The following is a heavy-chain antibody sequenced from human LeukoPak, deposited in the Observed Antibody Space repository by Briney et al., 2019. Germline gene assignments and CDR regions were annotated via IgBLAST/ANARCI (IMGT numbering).Heavy chain of an antibody. J-gene: IGHJ4*02. V-gene: IGHV4-59*08. CDR1: GGSISSYY. D-gene: IGHD6-6*01. CDR3: ASQYSSSSGYFDY. Sequence: SETLSLTCTVSGGSISSYYWSWIRQPPGKGLEWIGYTYYSGSTNYNPSLKSRVTISVDTSKNQFSLKLSSVTAADTAVYYCASQYSSSSGYFDYWGQGTLVTVSS. CDR2: TYYSGST.